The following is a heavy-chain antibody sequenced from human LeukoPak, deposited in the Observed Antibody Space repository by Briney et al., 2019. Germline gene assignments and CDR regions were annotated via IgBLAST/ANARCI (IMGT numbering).Heavy chain of an antibody. D-gene: IGHD6-19*01. Sequence: PSETLSLTCTVSGGSISSYSWSWIRQPPGKGLEWIGYIYYSGSTNYNPSLKSRVTISVDTSKNQFSLKLSSVTAADTAVYYCASSKQWLGRFEYWGQGTLVTVSS. CDR2: IYYSGST. V-gene: IGHV4-59*08. CDR3: ASSKQWLGRFEY. J-gene: IGHJ4*02. CDR1: GGSISSYS.